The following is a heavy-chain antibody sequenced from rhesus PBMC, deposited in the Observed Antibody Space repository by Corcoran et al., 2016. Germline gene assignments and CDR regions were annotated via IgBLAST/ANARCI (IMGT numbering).Heavy chain of an antibody. J-gene: IGHJ6*01. D-gene: IGHD4-23*01. CDR2: IGGRSGST. CDR3: ARGGTVIGLDS. Sequence: QVQLQESGPGLVKPSETLSLTCAVSGGSISGYWWGWIRQPPGEGLEWIGYIGGRSGSTYYNPSLKRRVTISTEPSKDQFSLKLGSVTAADTAVYYCARGGTVIGLDSWGQGVVVTVSS. CDR1: GGSISGYW. V-gene: IGHV4-165*01.